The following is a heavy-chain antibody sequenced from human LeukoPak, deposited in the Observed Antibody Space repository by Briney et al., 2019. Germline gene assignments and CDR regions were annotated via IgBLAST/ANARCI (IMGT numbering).Heavy chain of an antibody. CDR1: GFTVSTNY. J-gene: IGHJ4*02. D-gene: IGHD3-10*01. CDR3: ASILRSSSGYYFDY. CDR2: IYSGDTA. V-gene: IGHV3-66*01. Sequence: GGSLRLSCAASGFTVSTNYMSWVRQAPGKGLEWVSVIYSGDTAFYADSVRGKFTISRDNSKNTLYLQMNSLRAEDTAVYYCASILRSSSGYYFDYWGQGTLVTVSS.